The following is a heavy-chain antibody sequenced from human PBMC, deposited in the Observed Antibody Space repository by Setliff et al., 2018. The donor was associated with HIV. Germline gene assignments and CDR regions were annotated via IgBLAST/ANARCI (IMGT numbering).Heavy chain of an antibody. J-gene: IGHJ3*01. D-gene: IGHD7-27*01. CDR1: GFTFSVHG. Sequence: PGESLTISCAASGFTFSVHGMHWVRKAPGRGLEWVAFINYDEGYEYYADSVQGRVTISRDNSKSTVDLQMNSLRLEDTGVYYCAKDGDFRNSDYDAFDFWGQGTMVTVSS. CDR2: INYDEGYE. V-gene: IGHV3-30*02. CDR3: AKDGDFRNSDYDAFDF.